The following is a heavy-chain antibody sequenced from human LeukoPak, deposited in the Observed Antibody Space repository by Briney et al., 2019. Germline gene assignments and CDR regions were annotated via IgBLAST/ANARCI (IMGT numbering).Heavy chain of an antibody. Sequence: GESLKISCKGSGSGFTSYWIGWVRQMPGKGLEWMGIIYPGDSDTRYSPSFQGQVTISADKSISTAYLQWSSLKASDTAMYYCARHDSYYGSGTHFPDYWGQGTLVTVSS. V-gene: IGHV5-51*01. CDR1: GSGFTSYW. D-gene: IGHD3-10*01. J-gene: IGHJ4*02. CDR2: IYPGDSDT. CDR3: ARHDSYYGSGTHFPDY.